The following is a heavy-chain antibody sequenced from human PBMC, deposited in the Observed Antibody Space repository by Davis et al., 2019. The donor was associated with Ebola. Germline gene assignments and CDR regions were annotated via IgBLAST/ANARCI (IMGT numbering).Heavy chain of an antibody. J-gene: IGHJ4*02. Sequence: PGGSLRLSCAASGFTFSDFGMNWVRQAPGKGLEWVSSISAGSGYIYYADSLKGRFIISRDNAKNSLYLQMNSLRAEDTAVYYCVRDSSFFDYWGQGTLVTVSS. CDR3: VRDSSFFDY. CDR2: ISAGSGYI. V-gene: IGHV3-21*01. CDR1: GFTFSDFG.